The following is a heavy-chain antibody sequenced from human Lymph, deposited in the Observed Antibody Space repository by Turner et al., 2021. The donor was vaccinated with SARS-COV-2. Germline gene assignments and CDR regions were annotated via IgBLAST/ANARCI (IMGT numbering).Heavy chain of an antibody. J-gene: IGHJ6*02. CDR3: ASDSNYYDGSGSGGYYDYGMDV. CDR2: IWYDGSNK. CDR1: GITVTSYG. V-gene: IGHV3-33*01. D-gene: IGHD3-22*01. Sequence: VQSGGGMVYPGSSLRLSCAAPGITVTSYGMHWVRQAPAKGLEWVAVIWYDGSNKYYADSVKGRFTISRDNSKNTLYLQMNNLMSEDTAVYYCASDSNYYDGSGSGGYYDYGMDVWGQGTMVTVSS.